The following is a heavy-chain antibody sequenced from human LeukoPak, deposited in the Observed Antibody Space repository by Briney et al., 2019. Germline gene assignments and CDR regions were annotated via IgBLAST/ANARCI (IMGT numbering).Heavy chain of an antibody. Sequence: SETLSLTWTVSGGSISSSSYYWAWIRQPPGKGLEWIGSFYYSGSTYYNPSLKSRVTISVDTSKNQFSLKLSSVTAADTAVYYCARHFEDFGYSSTGFDYWGQGTLVTVSS. J-gene: IGHJ4*02. CDR1: GGSISSSSYY. CDR2: FYYSGST. V-gene: IGHV4-39*01. D-gene: IGHD6-13*01. CDR3: ARHFEDFGYSSTGFDY.